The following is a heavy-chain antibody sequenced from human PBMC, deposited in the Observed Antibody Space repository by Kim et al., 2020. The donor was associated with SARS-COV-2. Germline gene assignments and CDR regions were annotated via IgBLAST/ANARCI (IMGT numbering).Heavy chain of an antibody. V-gene: IGHV4-31*02. CDR3: ARASIGYCSGGSCYDFDY. J-gene: IGHJ4*02. D-gene: IGHD2-15*01. Sequence: SRVTISVDTSKNQFSLKLSSVTAADTAVYYCARASIGYCSGGSCYDFDYWGQGTLVTVSS.